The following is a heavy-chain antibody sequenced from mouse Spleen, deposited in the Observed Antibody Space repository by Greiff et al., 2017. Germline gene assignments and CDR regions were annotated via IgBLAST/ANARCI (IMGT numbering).Heavy chain of an antibody. V-gene: IGHV1-26*01. J-gene: IGHJ2*01. D-gene: IGHD1-1*01. CDR3: ARWITTVEGDY. CDR2: INPNNGGT. CDR1: GYTFTDYY. Sequence: VQLQQSGPELVKPGASVKISCKASGYTFTDYYMNWVKQSHGKSLEWIGDINPNNGGTSYNQKFKGKATLTVDKSSSTAYMELRSLTSEDSAVYYCARWITTVEGDYWGQGTTLTVSS.